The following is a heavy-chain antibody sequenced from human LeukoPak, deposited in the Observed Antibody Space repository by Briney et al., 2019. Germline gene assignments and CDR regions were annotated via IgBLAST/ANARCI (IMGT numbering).Heavy chain of an antibody. Sequence: SETLSLTCTVSSGSISSGDYYWSWIRQPPGKGLEWIGYIYYSGSTYYNPSLKSRVTISVDTSKNQFSLKLSSVTAADTAVYYCAREYYYDSSGYHHDAFDIWGQGTMVTVSS. CDR3: AREYYYDSSGYHHDAFDI. V-gene: IGHV4-30-4*01. J-gene: IGHJ3*02. CDR2: IYYSGST. CDR1: SGSISSGDYY. D-gene: IGHD3-22*01.